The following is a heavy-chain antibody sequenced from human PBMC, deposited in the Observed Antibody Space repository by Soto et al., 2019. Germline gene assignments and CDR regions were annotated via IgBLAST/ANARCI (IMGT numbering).Heavy chain of an antibody. J-gene: IGHJ4*02. CDR2: IYYSGST. V-gene: IGHV4-61*01. CDR1: GGSVSSGHYY. Sequence: SETLSLTCTVSGGSVSSGHYYWSLTRQPPGKGLEWIGYIYYSGSTDYNPSLRSRVTISLDTSKNQFSLKLSSVTAADTAVYYCATGNSSGLFFDYWGQGTLVTVSS. D-gene: IGHD6-19*01. CDR3: ATGNSSGLFFDY.